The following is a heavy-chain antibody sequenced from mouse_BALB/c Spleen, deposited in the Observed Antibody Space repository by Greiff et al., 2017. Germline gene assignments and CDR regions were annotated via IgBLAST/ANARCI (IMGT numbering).Heavy chain of an antibody. CDR1: GFTFSRSG. Sequence: EVQLLESGGGLVQPGGSRKLSCAASGFTFSRSGMHWVRQAPEKGLEWVAYISSGSSTIYYADTVKGRFAISRYNPKNTLFLQMTSLRSEDTAMYYCARSFGYYFDDWGQGTTLTVSS. CDR3: ARSFGYYFDD. J-gene: IGHJ2*01. CDR2: ISSGSSTI. V-gene: IGHV5-17*02.